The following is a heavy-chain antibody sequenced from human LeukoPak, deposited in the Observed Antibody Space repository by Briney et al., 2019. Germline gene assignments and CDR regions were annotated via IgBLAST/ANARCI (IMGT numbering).Heavy chain of an antibody. V-gene: IGHV4-4*02. J-gene: IGHJ4*02. CDR2: IYHSGST. CDR3: ARVKARATMGVYFDY. D-gene: IGHD3-16*01. CDR1: GGSISSSNW. Sequence: SGTLSLTCAVSGGSISSSNWWSWVRQPPGKGLEWGGEIYHSGSTNYNPSLKSRVTISVDKSKNQFSLKLSSVTAADTAVYYCARVKARATMGVYFDYWGQGTLVTVSS.